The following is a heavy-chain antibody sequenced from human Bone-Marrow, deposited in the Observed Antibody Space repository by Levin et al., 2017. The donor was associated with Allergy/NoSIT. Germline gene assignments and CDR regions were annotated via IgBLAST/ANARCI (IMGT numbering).Heavy chain of an antibody. CDR1: GASISTYS. V-gene: IGHV4-59*01. J-gene: IGHJ6*02. Sequence: PSETLSLTCIVSGASISTYSWSWIRQTPGKGLEWIGYVYNSGSTSNNPSLKSRVTISVDKSKNQFSLKLSTATAADTAVYYFARGQFYYGSGSYSDYYYSGMDVWGQGTTVTVSS. CDR3: ARGQFYYGSGSYSDYYYSGMDV. CDR2: VYNSGST. D-gene: IGHD3-10*01.